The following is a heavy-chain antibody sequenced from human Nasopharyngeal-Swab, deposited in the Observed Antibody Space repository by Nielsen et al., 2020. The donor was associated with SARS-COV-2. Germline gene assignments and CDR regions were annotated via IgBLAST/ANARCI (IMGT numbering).Heavy chain of an antibody. J-gene: IGHJ4*02. Sequence: WIRQPPGKGLEWIGDIYYTGSTYYNPSLKSRVTMSVDTSKNQFSLNLGSVTAADTAVYYCVRGDSDSPDYSPRVFDYWGQGSLVTVPS. CDR2: IYYTGST. CDR3: VRGDSDSPDYSPRVFDY. D-gene: IGHD3-22*01. V-gene: IGHV4-39*07.